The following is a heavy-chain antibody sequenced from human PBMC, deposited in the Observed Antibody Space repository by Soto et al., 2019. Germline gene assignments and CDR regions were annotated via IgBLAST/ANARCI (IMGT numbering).Heavy chain of an antibody. CDR2: ISAYNGNT. Sequence: QVQLVQTGAEVKKPGASVKVSCKASGYTFTSYGISWVRQAPGQGLEWMGWISAYNGNTNYAQKLQGRVTMTTHTSTSKAYMELRSLRADDTAVYYCARTMITFGGVIDHLDYWGQGTLVTVSS. V-gene: IGHV1-18*01. CDR3: ARTMITFGGVIDHLDY. J-gene: IGHJ4*02. D-gene: IGHD3-16*02. CDR1: GYTFTSYG.